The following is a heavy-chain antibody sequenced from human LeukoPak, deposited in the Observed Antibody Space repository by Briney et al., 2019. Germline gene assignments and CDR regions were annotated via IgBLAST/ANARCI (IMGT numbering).Heavy chain of an antibody. D-gene: IGHD6-13*01. CDR2: IYYSGST. V-gene: IGHV4-39*01. Sequence: SETLSLTCTVSGGSISSSSYYWGWIRQPPGKGLEWIGSIYYSGSTYYNPSLKSRVTISVDTPKNQFSLRLSSVTAADTAVYYCARSVSRGIAAAGTKHLAYWGQGTLVTVSS. J-gene: IGHJ4*02. CDR3: ARSVSRGIAAAGTKHLAY. CDR1: GGSISSSSYY.